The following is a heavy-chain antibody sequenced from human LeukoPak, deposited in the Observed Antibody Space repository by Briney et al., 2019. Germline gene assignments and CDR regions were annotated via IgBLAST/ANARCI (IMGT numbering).Heavy chain of an antibody. Sequence: SETLSLTCGVYGGSFSGYYWSWIRQPPGKGLEWIGEINHSGSTNYNPSLKSRVTISVDTCKNQFSLKLSSVTAADTAVYYCARGPPFTIFGVVKAYYYYGMDVWGQGTTVTVSS. CDR2: INHSGST. CDR1: GGSFSGYY. D-gene: IGHD3-3*01. V-gene: IGHV4-34*01. J-gene: IGHJ6*02. CDR3: ARGPPFTIFGVVKAYYYYGMDV.